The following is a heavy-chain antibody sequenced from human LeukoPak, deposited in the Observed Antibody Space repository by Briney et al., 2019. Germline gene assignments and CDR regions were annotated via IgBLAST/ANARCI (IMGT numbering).Heavy chain of an antibody. CDR2: IYSGGST. J-gene: IGHJ6*02. V-gene: IGHV3-53*01. Sequence: GGSLRLSCAASGFTVSSNYMSWVRQAPGKGLEWVSVIYSGGSTYYADSVKGRFTISRDNSKNTLYLQMNSLRAEDTAVYYCARAGAYYDFWSGYYPYYYYGMDVWGQGTTVTVSS. CDR1: GFTVSSNY. CDR3: ARAGAYYDFWSGYYPYYYYGMDV. D-gene: IGHD3-3*01.